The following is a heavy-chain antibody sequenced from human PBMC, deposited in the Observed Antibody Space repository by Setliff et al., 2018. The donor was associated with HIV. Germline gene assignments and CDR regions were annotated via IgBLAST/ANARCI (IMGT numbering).Heavy chain of an antibody. J-gene: IGHJ4*02. CDR1: GYPFTHYW. CDR3: TKRRRAPGTANLEAY. CDR2: IYPGDSTV. V-gene: IGHV5-51*01. D-gene: IGHD2-21*02. Sequence: GESLTISCQASGYPFTHYWIGWVRQRPGEGLDWVGVIYPGDSTVRYGPSFQGQVTISADTSITTAYLQWSSLTASDTATYYCTKRRRAPGTANLEAYWGQGTQVTVSS.